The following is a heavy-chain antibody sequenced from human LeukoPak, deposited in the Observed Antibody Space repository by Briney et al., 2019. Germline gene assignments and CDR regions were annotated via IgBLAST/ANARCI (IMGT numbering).Heavy chain of an antibody. CDR3: ATGGSSGWYNY. D-gene: IGHD6-19*01. J-gene: IGHJ4*02. Sequence: GRSLRLSCAASGFXFSSYGIHWVRQAPGKGLEWVAVIWYDGSNKYYADSVKGRFTISRDNSKNTLYLQMNSLRAEDTAVYYCATGGSSGWYNYWGQGTLVTVSS. V-gene: IGHV3-33*01. CDR1: GFXFSSYG. CDR2: IWYDGSNK.